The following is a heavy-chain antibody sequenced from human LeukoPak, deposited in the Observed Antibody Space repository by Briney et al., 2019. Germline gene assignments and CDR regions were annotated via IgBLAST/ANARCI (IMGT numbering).Heavy chain of an antibody. V-gene: IGHV4-4*07. Sequence: SETLSLTCTVSAGSISTYFWTWVRQPAGKGLEWIARISGSGTVFYNASLESRFTISLDTAKYPLYLQMTTLSAADTAVYYCARGNELTRTSGHYSFGYWGQEPLDSVSS. J-gene: IGHJ4*02. CDR2: ISGSGTV. CDR3: ARGNELTRTSGHYSFGY. CDR1: AGSISTYF. D-gene: IGHD1-7*01.